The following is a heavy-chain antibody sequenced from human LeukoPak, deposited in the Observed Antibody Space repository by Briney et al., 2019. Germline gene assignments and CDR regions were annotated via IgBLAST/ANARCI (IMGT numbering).Heavy chain of an antibody. Sequence: SETLSLTCTVSGGSISSSSYYWGWIRQPPGKGLEWIGSIYYSGSTYYNPSLKSRVTISVDTSKNQFSLKLSSVTAADTAVYYCARESLLPWVHTYYYGSGSNWGQGTLVTVSS. V-gene: IGHV4-39*07. D-gene: IGHD3-10*01. CDR1: GGSISSSSYY. CDR3: ARESLLPWVHTYYYGSGSN. CDR2: IYYSGST. J-gene: IGHJ4*02.